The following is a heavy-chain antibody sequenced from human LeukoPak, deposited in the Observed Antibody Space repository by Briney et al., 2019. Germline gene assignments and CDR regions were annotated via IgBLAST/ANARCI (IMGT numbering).Heavy chain of an antibody. D-gene: IGHD6-19*01. V-gene: IGHV3-30-3*01. Sequence: GGSLRLSCAASGFTFSSYAMHWVRQAPGKGLEWVAVISYDGSNKYYADSVKGRFTISRDNSKNTLYLQMNSLRAEDTAVYYCARDPKHSSGWKSDAFDIWGQGTMVTVSS. CDR2: ISYDGSNK. CDR1: GFTFSSYA. J-gene: IGHJ3*02. CDR3: ARDPKHSSGWKSDAFDI.